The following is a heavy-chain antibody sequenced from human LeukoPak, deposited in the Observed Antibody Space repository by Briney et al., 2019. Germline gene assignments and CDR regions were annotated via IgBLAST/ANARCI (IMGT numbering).Heavy chain of an antibody. CDR1: GGASCGYY. CDR3: ARVTGLEGSSKLDY. J-gene: IGHJ4*02. CDR2: INHSGST. D-gene: IGHD6-13*01. Sequence: SETLSLTCAVYGGASCGYYWGCIRHSPRKGLEWIGEINHSGSTNYNPSLKVRFTISVDTAKNQFSLKLSPVTAADTAVYYCARVTGLEGSSKLDYWGQGTLVTVSS. V-gene: IGHV4-34*01.